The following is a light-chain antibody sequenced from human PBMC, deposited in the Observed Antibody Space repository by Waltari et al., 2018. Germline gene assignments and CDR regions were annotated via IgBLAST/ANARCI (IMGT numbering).Light chain of an antibody. Sequence: EVVLTQSPGTPSLSSGERATLSCRARQRVTNHFLAWYQQRPGQAPRLLIHGASTRTTDTPDRFSGSGSGTEFFLTISKLEPEDFAVYYCQQYGSTPRTFGQGTKVEIK. CDR3: QQYGSTPRT. CDR1: QRVTNHF. CDR2: GAS. J-gene: IGKJ1*01. V-gene: IGKV3-20*01.